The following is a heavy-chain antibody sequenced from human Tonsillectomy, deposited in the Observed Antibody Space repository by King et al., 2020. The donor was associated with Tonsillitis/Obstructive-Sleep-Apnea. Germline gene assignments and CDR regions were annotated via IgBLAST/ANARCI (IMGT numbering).Heavy chain of an antibody. J-gene: IGHJ6*03. CDR3: ARDHLELRDPYYYYMDV. CDR1: GFTFSSYW. D-gene: IGHD1-7*01. CDR2: IKQDGSEK. V-gene: IGHV3-7*01. Sequence: VQLVESGGGLVQPGGSLRLSCAASGFTFSSYWMSWVRQAPGKGLEWVANIKQDGSEKYYVDSVKGRFTISRDNAKNSLYLQMNSLRAEDTAVYYCARDHLELRDPYYYYMDVWGKGTTVTVSS.